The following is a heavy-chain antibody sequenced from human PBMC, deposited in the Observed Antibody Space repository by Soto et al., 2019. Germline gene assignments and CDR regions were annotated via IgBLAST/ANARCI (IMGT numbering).Heavy chain of an antibody. V-gene: IGHV4-31*03. CDR2: IYYSGST. J-gene: IGHJ4*02. CDR1: GGSISSGGYY. Sequence: QVQLQESGPGLVKPSQTLSLTCTVSGGSISSGGYYWSWIRQHPGKGLEWIGYIYYSGSTWYNPSLNSRVTISADTSKNLFSRRLSSVSAADTAVHYCARVPDYWGQGTLVTVSS. CDR3: ARVPDY.